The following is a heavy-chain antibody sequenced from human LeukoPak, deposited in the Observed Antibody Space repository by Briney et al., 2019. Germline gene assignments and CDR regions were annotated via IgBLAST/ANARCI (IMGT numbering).Heavy chain of an antibody. J-gene: IGHJ4*02. CDR2: IFYTGST. Sequence: SEPLSLTCTVSGGSISTYYWSWIRQPPGKGLEWIGYIFYTGSTNYNPSLKSRVTISVDTSKNQFSLKLSSVTSADTAVYYCARALYGSGVFDSWGQGTLVTASS. CDR3: ARALYGSGVFDS. CDR1: GGSISTYY. V-gene: IGHV4-59*01. D-gene: IGHD3-10*01.